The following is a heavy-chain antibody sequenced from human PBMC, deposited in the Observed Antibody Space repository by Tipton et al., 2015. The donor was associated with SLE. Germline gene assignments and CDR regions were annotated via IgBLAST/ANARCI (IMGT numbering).Heavy chain of an antibody. J-gene: IGHJ4*02. D-gene: IGHD3-16*01. CDR1: GGSISSSSYY. CDR2: IYYSGTT. Sequence: TLSLTCTASGGSISSSSYYWGWIRQPPGKGLEWIGSIYYSGTTYCNPSLKTRVTISVDTSKIQFSLRLTSVTAADTAVYYCARAIGANYFNFWGQGILVTVSS. CDR3: ARAIGANYFNF. V-gene: IGHV4-39*07.